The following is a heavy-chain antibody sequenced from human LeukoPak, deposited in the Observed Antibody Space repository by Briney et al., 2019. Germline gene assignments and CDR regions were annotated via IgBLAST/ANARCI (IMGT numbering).Heavy chain of an antibody. J-gene: IGHJ4*02. CDR3: TTVGGMVRGVITPYYFDY. V-gene: IGHV3-15*01. CDR1: GFTFSNAW. Sequence: GGSLRLSCAASGFTFSNAWMSWVRQAPGKGLEWVGRIKSKTDGGTTDYAAPVKGRFTISRDDSKTTLYLQMNSLKTEDTAVYYCTTVGGMVRGVITPYYFDYWGQGTLVTVSS. D-gene: IGHD3-10*01. CDR2: IKSKTDGGTT.